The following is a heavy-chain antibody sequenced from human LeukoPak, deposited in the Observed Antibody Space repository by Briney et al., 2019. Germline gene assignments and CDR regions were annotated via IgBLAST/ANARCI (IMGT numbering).Heavy chain of an antibody. CDR3: ARGGAVVITASPTDY. V-gene: IGHV1-2*02. CDR1: GYTFTGYY. CDR2: INPNSGGT. J-gene: IGHJ4*02. Sequence: GASVKVSCKASGYTFTGYYMHWVRQAPGQGLEWMGWINPNSGGTNYAQKFQGRVTMTRDTSISTAYMELSRLRSDDTAVYYCARGGAVVITASPTDYWGQGTLVTVSS. D-gene: IGHD3-22*01.